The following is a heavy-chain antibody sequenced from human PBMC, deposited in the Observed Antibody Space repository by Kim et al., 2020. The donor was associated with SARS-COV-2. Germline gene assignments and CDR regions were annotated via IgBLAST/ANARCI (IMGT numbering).Heavy chain of an antibody. D-gene: IGHD5-12*01. CDR1: GFIFSYHY. Sequence: GGSLRLSCAASGFIFSYHYMDWVRQAPGKGLEWVARIRKKPNSYTTEHAASVKGRFTISRDDSKNSVYLQMNSLKTEDTDVYYCARATSANNLWYFELWGRGTPFTVSS. CDR3: ARATSANNLWYFEL. J-gene: IGHJ2*01. V-gene: IGHV3-72*01. CDR2: IRKKPNSYTT.